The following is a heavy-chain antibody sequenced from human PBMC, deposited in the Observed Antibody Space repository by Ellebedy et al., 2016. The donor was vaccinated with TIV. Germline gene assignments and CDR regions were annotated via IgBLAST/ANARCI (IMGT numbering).Heavy chain of an antibody. CDR1: GCTFSSYG. D-gene: IGHD6-13*01. Sequence: AASVTVSCKASGCTFSSYGISWVRQPPGQGLEWMGRRIPVPGIPNYAQQFQGRVTITADKSTSTAYMELSSLRSEDTAVYYCARDRDSSSWYFGGYYYYGMDVWGQGTTVTVSS. V-gene: IGHV1-69*04. CDR2: RIPVPGIP. CDR3: ARDRDSSSWYFGGYYYYGMDV. J-gene: IGHJ6*02.